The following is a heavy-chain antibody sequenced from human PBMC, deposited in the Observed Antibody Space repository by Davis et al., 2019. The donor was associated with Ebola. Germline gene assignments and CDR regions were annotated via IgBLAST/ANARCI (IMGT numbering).Heavy chain of an antibody. D-gene: IGHD6-13*01. V-gene: IGHV3-7*03. CDR2: IKQDGSEK. J-gene: IGHJ4*02. CDR1: GFTFSSYA. CDR3: ASDPFLYSSSWTGVDY. Sequence: GGSLRLSCAASGFTFSSYAMSWVRQAPGKGLEWVANIKQDGSEKYYVDSVKGRFTISRDNAKNSLYLQMNSLRAEDTAVYYCASDPFLYSSSWTGVDYWGQGTLVTVSS.